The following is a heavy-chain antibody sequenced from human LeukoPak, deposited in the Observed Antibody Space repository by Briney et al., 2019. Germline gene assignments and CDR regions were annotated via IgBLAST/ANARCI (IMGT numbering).Heavy chain of an antibody. Sequence: GASVKVSCKASGYTFTGYFLHWVRQAPGQGLEWMGWINPKSGGTNYAQNFQGRVTMTRDTSISTAYMELSSLRFDDTAIYFCAKIPRVGGTSFDYWGQGTQVTVSS. D-gene: IGHD1-26*01. CDR1: GYTFTGYF. CDR3: AKIPRVGGTSFDY. J-gene: IGHJ4*02. V-gene: IGHV1-2*02. CDR2: INPKSGGT.